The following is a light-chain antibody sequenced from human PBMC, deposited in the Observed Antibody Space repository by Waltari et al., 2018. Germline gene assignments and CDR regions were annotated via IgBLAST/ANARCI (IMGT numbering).Light chain of an antibody. Sequence: SYVLPPPPSVSVAPGQTARVTCGGNNIGRKSVHWYQQRPGQAPILVLYDDSDRPSGIPDRFSGSNSGNTATLTISRVEAGDEADYYCQVWDGSTDVVFGGGTKLTVL. J-gene: IGLJ2*01. CDR1: NIGRKS. V-gene: IGLV3-21*02. CDR3: QVWDGSTDVV. CDR2: DDS.